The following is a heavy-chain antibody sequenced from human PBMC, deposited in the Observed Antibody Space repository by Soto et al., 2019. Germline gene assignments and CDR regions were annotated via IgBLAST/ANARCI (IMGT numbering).Heavy chain of an antibody. V-gene: IGHV1-3*04. J-gene: IGHJ4*02. CDR3: ARNPRYYDNLTGYSSHYFDY. D-gene: IGHD3-9*01. CDR2: INTGNGNT. Sequence: ASVKVSCKASGYTFTSCAMHWVRQAPGQRLEWMGWINTGNGNTKYSQNFQGRVTITRDTSASTAYLELSSLRSEDTAVYYCARNPRYYDNLTGYSSHYFDYWGQGILVTVSS. CDR1: GYTFTSCA.